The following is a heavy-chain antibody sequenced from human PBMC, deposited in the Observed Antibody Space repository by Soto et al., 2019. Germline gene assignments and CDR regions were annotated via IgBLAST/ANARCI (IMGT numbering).Heavy chain of an antibody. J-gene: IGHJ4*02. D-gene: IGHD6-19*01. CDR1: GFTFSDYA. Sequence: VQLVESGGGVVQPGRSLRLSCAASGFTFSDYAMHWVRQAPGKGLEWVAVVSHDGRNTHYADSVKGRFTISIDSSKNTVSLEMTSLRAEATAVYYWAKGGRQWLVTSDFNYWGQGALVTVSS. CDR3: AKGGRQWLVTSDFNY. V-gene: IGHV3-30*18. CDR2: VSHDGRNT.